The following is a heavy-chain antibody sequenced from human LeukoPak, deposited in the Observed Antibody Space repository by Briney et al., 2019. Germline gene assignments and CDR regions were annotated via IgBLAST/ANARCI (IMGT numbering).Heavy chain of an antibody. CDR3: ASEDSSAWYRAIY. CDR2: IYYSGST. Sequence: SETLSLTCTVSGGSISCSSYYWGWIRQPPGKGLEWIGSIYYSGSTYYNPSLKSRVTISVDASKNQFSLKLSSVTAADTAVYYCASEDSSAWYRAIYWGQGTLVTVSS. V-gene: IGHV4-39*01. J-gene: IGHJ4*02. CDR1: GGSISCSSYY. D-gene: IGHD6-19*01.